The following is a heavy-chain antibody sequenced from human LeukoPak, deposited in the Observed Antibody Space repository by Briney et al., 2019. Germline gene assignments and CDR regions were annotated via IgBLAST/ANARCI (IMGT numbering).Heavy chain of an antibody. CDR3: ARGEEKATITALDS. V-gene: IGHV3-21*01. CDR1: GFTFSSYG. CDR2: ISSSSSYI. J-gene: IGHJ4*02. Sequence: PGGSLRLSRAASGFTFSSYGMHWVRQAPGKGLEWVSAISSSSSYIYYADSIKGRFTISRDNAENSLYLQMNSLRAVDTAVYFCARGEEKATITALDSWGQGTLVTVSS. D-gene: IGHD5-24*01.